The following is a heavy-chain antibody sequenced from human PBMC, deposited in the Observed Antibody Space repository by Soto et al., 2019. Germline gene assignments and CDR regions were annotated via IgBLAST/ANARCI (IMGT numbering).Heavy chain of an antibody. J-gene: IGHJ4*02. Sequence: SETLSLTCAVYGGSFSGYYWSWIRQPPGKGLEWIGEINHSGSTNYNPSLKSRVTISVDTSKNQFSLKLSSVTAADTAVYYCARGLDDFSDYWGQGTLVTVSS. D-gene: IGHD2-21*02. CDR1: GGSFSGYY. V-gene: IGHV4-34*01. CDR3: ARGLDDFSDY. CDR2: INHSGST.